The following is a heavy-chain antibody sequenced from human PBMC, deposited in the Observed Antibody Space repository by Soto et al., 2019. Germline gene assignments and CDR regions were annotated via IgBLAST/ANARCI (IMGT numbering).Heavy chain of an antibody. D-gene: IGHD3-10*01. CDR3: AGGYYGSGSYYRGKYYYYGMDV. CDR2: IYYSGST. V-gene: IGHV4-31*03. Sequence: SETLSLTCTVSGGSISSGGYYWSWIRQHPGKGLEWIGYIYYSGSTYYNPSLKSRVTISVDTSKNQFSLKLSSVTAADTAVYNCAGGYYGSGSYYRGKYYYYGMDVWGQGTTVTVSS. CDR1: GGSISSGGYY. J-gene: IGHJ6*02.